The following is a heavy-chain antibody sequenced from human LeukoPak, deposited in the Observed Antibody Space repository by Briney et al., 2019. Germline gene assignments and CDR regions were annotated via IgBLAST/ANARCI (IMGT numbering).Heavy chain of an antibody. D-gene: IGHD2-15*01. CDR1: GFTFSSYS. V-gene: IGHV3-21*01. J-gene: IGHJ6*03. CDR3: ARDVAAIARGYMDV. CDR2: ISDSGSSI. Sequence: GGSLRLSCAASGFTFSSYSMNWVRQAPGKGLEWVSSISDSGSSIFYADSVKGRFTISRDNAKNSLYLQMNSLRAEDTAVYYCARDVAAIARGYMDVWGKGTTVTVSS.